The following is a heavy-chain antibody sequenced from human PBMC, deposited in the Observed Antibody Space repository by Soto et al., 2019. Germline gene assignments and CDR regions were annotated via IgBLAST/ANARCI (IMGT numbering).Heavy chain of an antibody. Sequence: SETLSLTCTVSGGSISSYYWSWIRQPPGKGLEWIGYIYYSGSTNYNPSLKSRVTISVDTSKNQFSLKLSSVTAADTAVYYCARGGGTWIQLWFPFDYWGQGTLVTVSS. V-gene: IGHV4-59*01. J-gene: IGHJ4*02. CDR2: IYYSGST. CDR3: ARGGGTWIQLWFPFDY. D-gene: IGHD5-18*01. CDR1: GGSISSYY.